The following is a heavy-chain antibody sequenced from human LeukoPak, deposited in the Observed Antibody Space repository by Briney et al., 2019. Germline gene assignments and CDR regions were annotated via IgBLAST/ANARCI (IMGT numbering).Heavy chain of an antibody. V-gene: IGHV4-34*01. Sequence: GSLRLSCAASGFSVSSNYMSWVRQPPGKGLEWIGETNHSGSTNYNPSLKSRVTISVDTPKNQFSLKLSSVTAADTAVYYCARGPASVTTLTYYFDYWGQGTLVTVSS. CDR3: ARGPASVTTLTYYFDY. D-gene: IGHD4-17*01. J-gene: IGHJ4*02. CDR2: TNHSGST. CDR1: GFSVSSNY.